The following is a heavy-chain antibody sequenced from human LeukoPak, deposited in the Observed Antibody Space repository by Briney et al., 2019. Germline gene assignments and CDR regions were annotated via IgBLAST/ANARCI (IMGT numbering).Heavy chain of an antibody. CDR3: ARDWYYDFWSGYYGY. Sequence: GGSLRLSCAASGFTFSSYWMSWVRQAPGKGLEWVANIKQDGSEKNYVDSVKGRFTISRDNAKNSLYLQMNSLRAEDTAVYYCARDWYYDFWSGYYGYWGQGTLVTVSS. D-gene: IGHD3-3*01. CDR1: GFTFSSYW. J-gene: IGHJ4*02. V-gene: IGHV3-7*01. CDR2: IKQDGSEK.